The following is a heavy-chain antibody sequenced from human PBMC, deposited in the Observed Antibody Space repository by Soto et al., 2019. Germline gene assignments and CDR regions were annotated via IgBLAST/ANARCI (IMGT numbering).Heavy chain of an antibody. CDR3: TRDPGVVVVPAAADWFDP. CDR2: IRSKAYGGTT. Sequence: GGSLRLSCTASGFTFGDYAMSWFRQAPGKGLEWVGFIRSKAYGGTTEYAASVKGRFTISRDDSKSIAYLQMNSLKTEDTAVYYCTRDPGVVVVPAAADWFDPWGQGTLVTVSS. CDR1: GFTFGDYA. J-gene: IGHJ5*02. D-gene: IGHD2-2*01. V-gene: IGHV3-49*03.